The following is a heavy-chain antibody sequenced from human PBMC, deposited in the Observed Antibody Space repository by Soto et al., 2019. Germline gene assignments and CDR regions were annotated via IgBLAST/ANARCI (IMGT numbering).Heavy chain of an antibody. CDR2: FDPEDGET. V-gene: IGHV1-24*01. CDR1: GYTLTDLA. CDR3: ATRGTRRLQSTFAY. D-gene: IGHD1-1*01. Sequence: QVQVVQSGAEVKKPGASVKVSCKVSGYTLTDLAMHWVRRAPGKGLEWVGGFDPEDGETIYAQKFQGRVTMTQDTSTDTAYMELISLRSEVTAVYYSATRGTRRLQSTFAYWGQGTLVTVSS. J-gene: IGHJ4*02.